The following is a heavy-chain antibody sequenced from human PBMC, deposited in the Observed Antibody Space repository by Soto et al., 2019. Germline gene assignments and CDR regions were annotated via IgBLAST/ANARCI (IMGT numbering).Heavy chain of an antibody. CDR2: INADNGHT. V-gene: IGHV1-3*01. Sequence: QVPLVQSGAEVKKPGASVKLSCKASGYTFTTYTLHWVRQAPGQRPEWMGWINADNGHTKYSEKLQGRVTITRDTSASTAYMELSSLTSEDTAVYYCAREWTTQLWLRFGYWGQGTLVTVSS. CDR1: GYTFTTYT. CDR3: AREWTTQLWLRFGY. D-gene: IGHD3-10*01. J-gene: IGHJ4*02.